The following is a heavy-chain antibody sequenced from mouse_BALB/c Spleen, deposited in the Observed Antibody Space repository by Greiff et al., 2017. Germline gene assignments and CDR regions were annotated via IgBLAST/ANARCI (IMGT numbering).Heavy chain of an antibody. D-gene: IGHD2-5*01. J-gene: IGHJ4*01. CDR2: MNPYNDGT. V-gene: IGHV1-14*01. CDR3: ACYNNYVAMDY. Sequence: VHVKQSGPELVKPGASVKMSCNACGYTFTSYVMHWVQQKPGQGLEWIGYMNPYNDGTKYNEKFKGKATLTSDESSSTSYMELSSLTSEDSAVYYCACYNNYVAMDYWGRGTSITVSS. CDR1: GYTFTSYV.